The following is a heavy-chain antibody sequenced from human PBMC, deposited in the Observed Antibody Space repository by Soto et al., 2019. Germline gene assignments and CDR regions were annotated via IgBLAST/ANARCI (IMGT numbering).Heavy chain of an antibody. Sequence: PGGSLRLSCAASGFTFSSFSMIWVRQAPGQGLEWVSYISGTSGTKYDADSVRGRFTISRDNVKNSLYLQMNSLRDEDTAVYYCARDAMVRGVPYYFDYWGQGTLVTVSS. J-gene: IGHJ4*02. CDR2: ISGTSGTK. V-gene: IGHV3-48*02. CDR1: GFTFSSFS. CDR3: ARDAMVRGVPYYFDY. D-gene: IGHD3-10*01.